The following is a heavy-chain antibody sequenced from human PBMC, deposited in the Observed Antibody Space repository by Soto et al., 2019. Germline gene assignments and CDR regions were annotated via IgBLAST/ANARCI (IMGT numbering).Heavy chain of an antibody. J-gene: IGHJ4*02. D-gene: IGHD3-3*01. CDR2: IYSGGST. Sequence: PGGSLRLCCAASGFTVSSNYMSWVRQAPGKGLEWVSVIYSGGSTYYADSVKGRFTISRDNSKNTLYLQMNSLRAEDTAVYYCAREFFGDGYNYFDYWGQGTLVTVSS. CDR1: GFTVSSNY. V-gene: IGHV3-53*01. CDR3: AREFFGDGYNYFDY.